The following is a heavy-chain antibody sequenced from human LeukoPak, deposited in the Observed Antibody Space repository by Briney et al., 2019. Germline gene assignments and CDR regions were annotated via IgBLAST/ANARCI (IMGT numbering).Heavy chain of an antibody. V-gene: IGHV3-7*01. D-gene: IGHD2-8*01. CDR3: AAAPNSKYFDY. CDR1: GFPFNSHW. J-gene: IGHJ4*02. CDR2: IKEDGSEK. Sequence: PGGSLRLSCAAPGFPFNSHWMSWVRQAPRKGLERVANIKEDGSEKTYVDSVKGRFTISRDNAKNSVYLQMDSLRVEDTAVYYCAAAPNSKYFDYWGQGNLVTVS.